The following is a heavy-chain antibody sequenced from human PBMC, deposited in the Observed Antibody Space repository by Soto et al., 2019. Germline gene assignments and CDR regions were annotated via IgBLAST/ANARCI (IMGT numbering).Heavy chain of an antibody. CDR2: INDRGSAI. D-gene: IGHD5-18*01. CDR1: GFSLSNHG. Sequence: GGSLRLSCAASGFSLSNHGMNWVRQAPGRGLEWVSHINDRGSAIYYADSVKGRFTISRDNSKNTLYLQMNSLRAEDTAVYYCAGPGYSSQDYWGQGALVTVSS. J-gene: IGHJ4*02. CDR3: AGPGYSSQDY. V-gene: IGHV3-48*01.